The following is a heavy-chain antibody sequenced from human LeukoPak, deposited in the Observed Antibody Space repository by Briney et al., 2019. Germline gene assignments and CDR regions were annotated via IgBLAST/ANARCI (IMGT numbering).Heavy chain of an antibody. V-gene: IGHV3-11*04. J-gene: IGHJ4*02. CDR2: ISSSGSTI. CDR3: AREYYYDSSGYYLYYFDY. CDR1: GFTFSDYY. D-gene: IGHD3-22*01. Sequence: GGSLRLSCAASGFTFSDYYMSWIRQAPGKGLEWVSYISSSGSTIYYADSVKGRFTISRDNAKNSLHLQMNSLRAEDTAVYYCAREYYYDSSGYYLYYFDYWGQGTLVTVSS.